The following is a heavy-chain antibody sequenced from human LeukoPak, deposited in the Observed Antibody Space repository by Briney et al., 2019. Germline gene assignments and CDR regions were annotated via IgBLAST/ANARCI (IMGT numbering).Heavy chain of an antibody. CDR2: ILYDGNNK. V-gene: IGHV3-30*02. CDR3: ARFSSWIQLDHAFDI. J-gene: IGHJ3*02. D-gene: IGHD5-18*01. Sequence: GGSLRLSCAASGFTFSSYGMHWVRQAPGKGLEWVAFILYDGNNKHYADSMKGRFTISRDNSKNTLYLQMNSLRAEDTAVYYCARFSSWIQLDHAFDIWGQGTMVTVSS. CDR1: GFTFSSYG.